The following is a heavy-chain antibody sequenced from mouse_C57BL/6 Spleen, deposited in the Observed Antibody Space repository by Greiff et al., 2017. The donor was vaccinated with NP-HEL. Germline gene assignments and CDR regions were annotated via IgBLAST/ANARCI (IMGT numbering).Heavy chain of an antibody. CDR1: GFTFSSYG. CDR2: ISSGGSYT. V-gene: IGHV5-6*01. J-gene: IGHJ3*01. Sequence: EVQGVESGGDLVKPGGSLKLSCAASGFTFSSYGMSWVRQTPDKRLEWVATISSGGSYTYYPDSVKGRFTISRDNAKNTLYLQMSSLKSEDTAMYYCARHVDCCAYWGQGTLVTVSA. CDR3: ARHVDCCAY.